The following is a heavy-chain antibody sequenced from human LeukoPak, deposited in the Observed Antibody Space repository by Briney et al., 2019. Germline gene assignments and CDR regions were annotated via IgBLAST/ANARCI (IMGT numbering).Heavy chain of an antibody. CDR3: ARAYGEDGQWLILEY. CDR2: VSYDGNNK. CDR1: GFIFGDYA. J-gene: IGHJ4*02. D-gene: IGHD6-19*01. V-gene: IGHV3-30-3*01. Sequence: GGSLRLSCAASGFIFGDYALHWVRQAPGKGLEWLAVVSYDGNNKYYADSVEGRFTISRDNPKSTLYLQLNSLIDNDTAIYYCARAYGEDGQWLILEYWGQGALVTVSS.